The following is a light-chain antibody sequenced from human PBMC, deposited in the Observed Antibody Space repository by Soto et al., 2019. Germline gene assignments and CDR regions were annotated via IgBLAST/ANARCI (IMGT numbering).Light chain of an antibody. CDR3: QSYDTSLTAWV. CDR1: SSNIGAGYD. Sequence: QSVLTQPPSVSGAPGQRVTISCTGSSSNIGAGYDVHWYQHLPGTAPKLLIYRNVNRPSGVPDRFSGSKSGASASLAITGLQADDETDYYCQSYDTSLTAWVFGGGTKLTVL. CDR2: RNV. J-gene: IGLJ3*02. V-gene: IGLV1-40*01.